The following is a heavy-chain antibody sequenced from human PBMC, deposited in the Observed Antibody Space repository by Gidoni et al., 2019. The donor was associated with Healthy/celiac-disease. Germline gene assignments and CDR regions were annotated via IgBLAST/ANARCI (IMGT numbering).Heavy chain of an antibody. D-gene: IGHD3-10*01. CDR1: GFTFSSYA. V-gene: IGHV3-23*01. CDR3: ARYRGDYGSGSYRILLDY. CDR2: ISGSGGST. J-gene: IGHJ4*02. Sequence: EVQLLESGGGLVQPGGSLRLSCAASGFTFSSYAMSWVRQAPGKGLEWVSAISGSGGSTYYAYSVKGRFTISRDNSKNTLYLQMNSLRAEDTAVYYCARYRGDYGSGSYRILLDYWGQGTLVTVSS.